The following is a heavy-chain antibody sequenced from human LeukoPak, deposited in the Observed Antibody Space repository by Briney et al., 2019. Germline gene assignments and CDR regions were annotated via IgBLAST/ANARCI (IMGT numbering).Heavy chain of an antibody. J-gene: IGHJ4*02. CDR2: IYHSGST. V-gene: IGHV4-38-2*02. CDR3: ARVLPRGYYFGY. Sequence: PSETLSLTCTVSGYSISSGYYWGWIRQPPGKGLEWIGSIYHSGSTYYNPSLKSRVTISVDTSKNQFSLKLSSVTAADTAVYYCARVLPRGYYFGYWGQGTLVTVSS. CDR1: GYSISSGYY.